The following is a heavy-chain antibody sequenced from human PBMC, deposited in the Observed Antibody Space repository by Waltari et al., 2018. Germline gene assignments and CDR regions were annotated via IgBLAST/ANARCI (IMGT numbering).Heavy chain of an antibody. J-gene: IGHJ5*01. D-gene: IGHD3-9*01. CDR2: SSETSRTT. V-gene: IGHV3-48*01. CDR1: GFSLPNYT. Sequence: EERLVQSGGGLVQPGGSLRLSGEASGFSLPNYTLYWVRQAPGKGLEWVAYSSETSRTTFYADSVRGRFIISINNAKNSLSLQMVSLRGEDTAVYYCAVARGNYDVLTGFPVDSWGQGTLVTVSS. CDR3: AVARGNYDVLTGFPVDS.